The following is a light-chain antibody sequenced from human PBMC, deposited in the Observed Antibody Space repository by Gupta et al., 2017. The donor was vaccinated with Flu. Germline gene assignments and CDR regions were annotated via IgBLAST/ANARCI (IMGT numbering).Light chain of an antibody. V-gene: IGLV1-51*01. CDR2: DND. CDR3: GAWDSSLDAGV. Sequence: QSVLTQPPSVSAAPGQNVTISCSVTSSNIGSNYVFWYQQYPGTAPKLLIYDNDRRPSGIPDRFSGSKSGASATLGITGLQTGDEADYYCGAWDSSLDAGVFGGGTKLTVL. J-gene: IGLJ2*01. CDR1: SSNIGSNY.